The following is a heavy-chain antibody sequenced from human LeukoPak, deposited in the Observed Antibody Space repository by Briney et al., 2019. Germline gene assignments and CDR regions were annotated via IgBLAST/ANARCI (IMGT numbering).Heavy chain of an antibody. V-gene: IGHV1-46*01. CDR1: GYTFTSYY. J-gene: IGHJ4*02. CDR2: INPSGGST. D-gene: IGHD5-24*01. Sequence: ASVKVSCKASGYTFTSYYMHWVRQAPGQGLEWMGIINPSGGSTSYAQKFQGRVTMTRDTSTSTVYMELSSLRSEDTAVYYCARDQGGDGYNGPLDYWGQGTLVTVSS. CDR3: ARDQGGDGYNGPLDY.